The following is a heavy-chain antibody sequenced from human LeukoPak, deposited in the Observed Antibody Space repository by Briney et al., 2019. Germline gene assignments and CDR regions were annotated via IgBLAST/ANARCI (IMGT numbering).Heavy chain of an antibody. CDR1: GGPIRSYY. Sequence: SEPLSLTCTVSGGPIRSYYWSWLPQSPGKGLEGIGYIYYSGSTHYNPSLKSRVTISVDTSKNQFSLKLSSVTAADTAVYYCARHARAAYGSGSYYRKNWFDPWGQGTLVTVSS. V-gene: IGHV4-59*08. D-gene: IGHD3-10*01. CDR2: IYYSGST. CDR3: ARHARAAYGSGSYYRKNWFDP. J-gene: IGHJ5*02.